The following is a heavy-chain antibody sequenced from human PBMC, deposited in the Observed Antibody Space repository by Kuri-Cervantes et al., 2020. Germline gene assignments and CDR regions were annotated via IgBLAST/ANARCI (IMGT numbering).Heavy chain of an antibody. CDR3: ARTPSIVVVPAANDY. CDR1: GFTFSSYG. Sequence: GGSLRLSCAASGFTFSSYGMHWVRQAPGKGLEWVAVISYDGSNKYYADSVKGRFTISRDNSKNTLYLQMNSLRAEDTAVYYCARTPSIVVVPAANDYWGQGTLVTDSS. D-gene: IGHD2-2*01. J-gene: IGHJ4*02. CDR2: ISYDGSNK. V-gene: IGHV3-30*19.